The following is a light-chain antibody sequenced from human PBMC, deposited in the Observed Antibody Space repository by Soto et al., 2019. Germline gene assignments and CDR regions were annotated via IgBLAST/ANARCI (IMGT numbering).Light chain of an antibody. CDR2: DTT. V-gene: IGLV7-46*01. Sequence: QAVVCQKPSLTVSPGGTVTLTCGSSTGAVTNGHYPYWFQQQPGQAPRTLTYDTTNRHSWTPARFSGSLLGGKAALTLSGAQPEDEAEYYCLLSYNGPYVFGTGTKVTVL. CDR1: TGAVTNGHY. CDR3: LLSYNGPYV. J-gene: IGLJ1*01.